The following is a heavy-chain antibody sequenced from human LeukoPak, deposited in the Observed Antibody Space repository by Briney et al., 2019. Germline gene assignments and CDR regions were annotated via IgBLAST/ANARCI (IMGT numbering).Heavy chain of an antibody. D-gene: IGHD3-22*01. Sequence: PGGSLRLSCAASGFTFSLYWMNWVRRAPGKGLEWVSVIYSGGSTYYADSVKGRFTISRDNSKNTLYLQMNSLRAEDTAVYYCASWYYYDSSGYPSSGLDYWGQGTLVTVSS. J-gene: IGHJ4*02. CDR2: IYSGGST. V-gene: IGHV3-53*01. CDR3: ASWYYYDSSGYPSSGLDY. CDR1: GFTFSLYW.